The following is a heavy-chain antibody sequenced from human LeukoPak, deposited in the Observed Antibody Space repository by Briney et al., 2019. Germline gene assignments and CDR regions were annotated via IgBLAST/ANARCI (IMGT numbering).Heavy chain of an antibody. CDR3: AREGRQDYVYFDY. V-gene: IGHV4-59*01. CDR2: INYSWNT. D-gene: IGHD4-17*01. Sequence: PSETLSLTCTVSGGSISGYYWSWIRQPPGKGLEWIGYINYSWNTNYNPSLKSRGTISVDTSKNQFSLRLASVTAAYTAVFYCAREGRQDYVYFDYWGQGSLVTVSS. J-gene: IGHJ4*02. CDR1: GGSISGYY.